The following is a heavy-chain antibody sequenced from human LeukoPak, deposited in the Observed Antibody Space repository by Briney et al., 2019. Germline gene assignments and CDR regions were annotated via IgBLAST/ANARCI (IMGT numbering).Heavy chain of an antibody. CDR2: IEQDGSDI. CDR1: GFTFSDYW. D-gene: IGHD1-26*01. V-gene: IGHV3-7*01. CDR3: ARVTPWGYFDY. Sequence: GGSLILSCAASGFTFSDYWMTWFRQAPGKGPERVASIEQDGSDIQYVDFVKGRFTISRDNGKNSVYLQMNSLRVEDTAVYYCARVTPWGYFDYWGQGTLVSVS. J-gene: IGHJ4*02.